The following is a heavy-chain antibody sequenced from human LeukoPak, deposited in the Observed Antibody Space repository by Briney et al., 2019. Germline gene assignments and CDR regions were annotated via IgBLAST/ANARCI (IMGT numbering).Heavy chain of an antibody. J-gene: IGHJ3*02. CDR3: ARRKAAADGNDAFDI. Sequence: ASVKVSCKASGGTFSSYAISWVRQAPGQGLEWMGGIIPIFGTANYAQKFQGRVTITADESTSTAYMELGSLRSEDTAVYYCARRKAAADGNDAFDIWGQGTMVTVSS. D-gene: IGHD6-13*01. CDR2: IIPIFGTA. CDR1: GGTFSSYA. V-gene: IGHV1-69*13.